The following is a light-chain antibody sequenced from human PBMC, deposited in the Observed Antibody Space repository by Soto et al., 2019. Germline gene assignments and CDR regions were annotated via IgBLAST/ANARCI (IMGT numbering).Light chain of an antibody. Sequence: SYELTQPPSASVAPGQTARITCGGNKIGTKSVHWYQQKPGQAPVLVVFDDSDRPSGIPERFSGSNSGNTATLTISRVEAGDEADYHCQVWDSSTDQNVVFGGGTKVTVL. V-gene: IGLV3-21*02. CDR2: DDS. J-gene: IGLJ2*01. CDR1: KIGTKS. CDR3: QVWDSSTDQNVV.